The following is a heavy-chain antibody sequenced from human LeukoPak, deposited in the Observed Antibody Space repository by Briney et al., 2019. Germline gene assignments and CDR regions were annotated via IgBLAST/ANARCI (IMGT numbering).Heavy chain of an antibody. V-gene: IGHV3-49*04. D-gene: IGHD3-10*01. CDR2: IRSKAYGGTT. J-gene: IGHJ4*02. CDR3: TTSLLWHGEFSN. Sequence: PGGSLRLSCTASGFTFGDYAMSWVRQAPGKGLEWVGFIRSKAYGGTTEYAASVKGRFTISRGDSKSIAYLQMNSLKTEDTAVYYCTTSLLWHGEFSNWGQGTLVTVSS. CDR1: GFTFGDYA.